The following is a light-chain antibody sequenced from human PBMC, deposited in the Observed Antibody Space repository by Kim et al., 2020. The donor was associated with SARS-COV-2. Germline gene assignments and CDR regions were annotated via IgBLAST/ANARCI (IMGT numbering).Light chain of an antibody. J-gene: IGLJ3*02. CDR2: SNK. CDR3: AAWDDSLNGV. CDR1: SSNSGSNT. Sequence: PGQMFIISCCGSSSNSGSNTVNWYQLLPGTAPNLLIYSNKQRPSGVPDRFSCSKSGTSASLAISGHQSEDEADYYCAAWDDSLNGVLGGGTKLTVL. V-gene: IGLV1-44*01.